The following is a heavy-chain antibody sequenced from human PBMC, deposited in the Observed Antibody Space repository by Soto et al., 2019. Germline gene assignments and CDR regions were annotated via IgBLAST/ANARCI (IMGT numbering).Heavy chain of an antibody. CDR1: GDSISGYY. D-gene: IGHD3-10*01. CDR2: ISYSGTT. Sequence: SETLSLTCAVSGDSISGYYWTWIRQPPGKGLEWVGSISYSGTTDYNPSLKSRVSLSVDTSKNQFSLKLSSVTAADTAVYYCAGNRSGSYYTHFDYWGQGTLVTVSS. V-gene: IGHV4-38-2*01. J-gene: IGHJ4*02. CDR3: AGNRSGSYYTHFDY.